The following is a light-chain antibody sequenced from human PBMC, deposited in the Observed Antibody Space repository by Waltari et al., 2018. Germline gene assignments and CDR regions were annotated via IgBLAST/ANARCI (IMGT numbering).Light chain of an antibody. CDR3: CSYVGGNALI. CDR2: EVS. Sequence: QFALAQPASVSGPPGQSTTISCTGTSSDVGCYNLVSWYQQHPVKVPKLMIDEVSTRPSGVSNRFSGSKSVNTASLTISGRHAEDEADEYCCSYVGGNALIFGGVTKLTVL. J-gene: IGLJ2*01. V-gene: IGLV2-23*02. CDR1: SSDVGCYNL.